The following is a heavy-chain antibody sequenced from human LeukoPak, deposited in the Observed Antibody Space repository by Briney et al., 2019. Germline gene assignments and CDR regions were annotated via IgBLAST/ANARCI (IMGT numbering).Heavy chain of an antibody. J-gene: IGHJ6*03. CDR2: ISAYNGNT. Sequence: GASVKVSCKASGYTFTSYGISWVRQAPGQGLEWMGWISAYNGNTNYAQKLQGGVTMTTDTSTSTAYMELRSLRSDDTAVYYCAREATGYGAYYYYYYMDVWGKGTTVTVSS. CDR1: GYTFTSYG. V-gene: IGHV1-18*01. CDR3: AREATGYGAYYYYYYMDV. D-gene: IGHD5-12*01.